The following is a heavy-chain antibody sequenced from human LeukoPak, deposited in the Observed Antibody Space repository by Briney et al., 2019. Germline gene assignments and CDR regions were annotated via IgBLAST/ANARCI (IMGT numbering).Heavy chain of an antibody. D-gene: IGHD2-21*02. CDR3: ARGAGYCGGDCYLNWFDP. V-gene: IGHV4-59*01. CDR1: GGSIRSYY. J-gene: IGHJ5*02. CDR2: IYYSGNT. Sequence: SETLSLTCTVSGGSIRSYYWSWIRQPPGKGLEWIGYIYYSGNTNYNPSLKSRVTISVDTSKNQFSLKLSSVTAADTAVYYCARGAGYCGGDCYLNWFDPWGRGTLVTVSS.